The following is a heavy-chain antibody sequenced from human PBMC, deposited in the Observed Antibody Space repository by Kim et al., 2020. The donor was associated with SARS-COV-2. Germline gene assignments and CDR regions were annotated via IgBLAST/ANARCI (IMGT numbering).Heavy chain of an antibody. CDR2: ISGSGGST. CDR3: AKAAAAGPYYYYGMDV. D-gene: IGHD6-13*01. J-gene: IGHJ6*02. CDR1: GFTFSSYA. Sequence: GGSLRLSCAASGFTFSSYAMSWVRQAPGKGLEWVSAISGSGGSTYYADSVKGRFTISRDNSKNTLYLQMNSLRAEDTAVYYCAKAAAAGPYYYYGMDVWGQGTTVTVSS. V-gene: IGHV3-23*01.